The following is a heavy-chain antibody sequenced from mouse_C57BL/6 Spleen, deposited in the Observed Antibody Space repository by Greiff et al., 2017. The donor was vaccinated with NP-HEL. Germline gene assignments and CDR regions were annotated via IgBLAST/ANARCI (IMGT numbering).Heavy chain of an antibody. Sequence: EVQLVESGGGLVKPGGSLKLSCAASGFTFSDYGMHWVRQAPEKGLEWVAYISSGSSTIYYADTVKGRFTISRDNAKNTLFLQMTSLRSEDTAMYYCARTRGIGYYGSSPAWFAYWGQGTLVTVSA. J-gene: IGHJ3*01. V-gene: IGHV5-17*01. CDR1: GFTFSDYG. CDR3: ARTRGIGYYGSSPAWFAY. CDR2: ISSGSSTI. D-gene: IGHD1-1*01.